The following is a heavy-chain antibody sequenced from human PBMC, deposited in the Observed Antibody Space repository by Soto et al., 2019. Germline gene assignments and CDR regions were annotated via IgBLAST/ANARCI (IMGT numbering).Heavy chain of an antibody. V-gene: IGHV3-11*01. J-gene: IGHJ4*02. CDR3: ARTTITSGSYHYDS. CDR1: GFTFSDYY. Sequence: QVQLVESGGGLVKPEGSLRLSCAASGFTFSDYYMTWIRQAPGKGLEWVSYISSGGGTIHYADSVKGRFTIARDNAKTSLYLQMNSLRAEDTAVYYCARTTITSGSYHYDSWGQGTLVTVSS. D-gene: IGHD3-10*01. CDR2: ISSGGGTI.